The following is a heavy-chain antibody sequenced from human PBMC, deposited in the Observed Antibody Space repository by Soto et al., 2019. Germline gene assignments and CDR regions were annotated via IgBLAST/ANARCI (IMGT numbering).Heavy chain of an antibody. CDR3: ARDGSSSGSYFDY. D-gene: IGHD6-6*01. Sequence: GGSLRLSCAASGFTFSIYGMHWVRQAPGKGLEWVAVIWDDGSNKYYADSVKGRFTISRDNSKNTLYLQMNSLRAEDSAVYYCARDGSSSGSYFDYWGQGTLVTVSS. CDR1: GFTFSIYG. J-gene: IGHJ4*02. V-gene: IGHV3-33*01. CDR2: IWDDGSNK.